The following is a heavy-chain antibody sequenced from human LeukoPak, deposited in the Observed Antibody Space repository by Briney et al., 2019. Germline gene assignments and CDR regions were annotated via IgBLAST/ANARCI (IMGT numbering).Heavy chain of an antibody. CDR1: GYTFTSYY. CDR2: INPSGGST. V-gene: IGHV1-46*01. Sequence: ASVKVSFKASGYTFTSYYMHWVRQAPGQGLEWMGIINPSGGSTSYAQKFQGRVTMTRDTSTSTVYMELSSLRSEDTAVYYCARDYGEDDAFDIWGQGTMVTVSS. J-gene: IGHJ3*02. D-gene: IGHD4-17*01. CDR3: ARDYGEDDAFDI.